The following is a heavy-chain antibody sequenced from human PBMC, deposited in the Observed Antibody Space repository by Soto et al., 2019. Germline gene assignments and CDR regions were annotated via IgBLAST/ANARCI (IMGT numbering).Heavy chain of an antibody. Sequence: ASVKVSCKASGYTFTGYYIYWVRQAPGQGLEWMGWINPDSGGTNYAQDFQGRVTMSRDTSITTVYMELTRLTSDDTAVYYCALEYYDFWSGYSPDVWGQGTTVTVSS. CDR1: GYTFTGYY. CDR3: ALEYYDFWSGYSPDV. D-gene: IGHD3-3*01. V-gene: IGHV1-2*02. CDR2: INPDSGGT. J-gene: IGHJ6*02.